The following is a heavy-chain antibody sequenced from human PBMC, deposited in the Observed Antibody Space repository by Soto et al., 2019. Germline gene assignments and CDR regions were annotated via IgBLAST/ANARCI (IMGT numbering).Heavy chain of an antibody. CDR1: GFTFNSFG. CDR2: IWHDGTNK. D-gene: IGHD2-8*01. V-gene: IGHV3-33*01. J-gene: IGHJ6*02. Sequence: QVQLVESGGGVVQPGTSLRLSCEASGFTFNSFGMHWVRQAPGKGREWVAVIWHDGTNKYYVDSVKGRFTISRDNSKDTLYLQMSNLRAEDTAVYYCARTGLQIVQATSYYYGLDVWGQGTTVTVSS. CDR3: ARTGLQIVQATSYYYGLDV.